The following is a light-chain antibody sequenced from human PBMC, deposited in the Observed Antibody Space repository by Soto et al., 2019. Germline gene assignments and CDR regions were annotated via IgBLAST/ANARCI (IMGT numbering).Light chain of an antibody. CDR3: QQYQNWLWT. CDR1: LSISSN. Sequence: IAMTQSPATVSVSPGERATLSSRASLSISSNLAWYQQKPGQAPRLLIYGASTRATGIPDRFSGSGSGTEFTLTISSLQSEDSAVYYCQQYQNWLWTFGQGTKVEIK. V-gene: IGKV3-15*01. CDR2: GAS. J-gene: IGKJ1*01.